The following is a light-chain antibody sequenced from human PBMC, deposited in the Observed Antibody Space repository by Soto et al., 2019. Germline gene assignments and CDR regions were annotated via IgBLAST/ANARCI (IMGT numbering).Light chain of an antibody. CDR3: FSYAGSSTYV. J-gene: IGLJ1*01. V-gene: IGLV2-23*01. CDR2: EGS. CDR1: SSDVGSYNL. Sequence: QFALTQPASVSGSPGQSITISCTGTSSDVGSYNLVSWYQQHPGKAPKLMIYEGSKRPSGVSNRFSGSKSGNTASLTISGLQAEDEADYYCFSYAGSSTYVFGTGTKVTVL.